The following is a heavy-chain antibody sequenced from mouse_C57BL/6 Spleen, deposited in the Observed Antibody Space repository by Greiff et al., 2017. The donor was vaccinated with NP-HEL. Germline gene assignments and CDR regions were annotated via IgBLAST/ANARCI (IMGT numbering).Heavy chain of an antibody. CDR3: ARLLNDYDVGFAY. CDR1: GFTFSSYG. CDR2: ISSGGSYT. V-gene: IGHV5-6*02. Sequence: EVKLEESGGDLVKPGGSLKLSCAASGFTFSSYGMSWVRQTPDKRLEWVATISSGGSYTYYPDSVKGRFTISRDNAKNTLYLQMSSLKSEDTAMYYCARLLNDYDVGFAYWGQGTLVTVSA. J-gene: IGHJ3*01. D-gene: IGHD2-4*01.